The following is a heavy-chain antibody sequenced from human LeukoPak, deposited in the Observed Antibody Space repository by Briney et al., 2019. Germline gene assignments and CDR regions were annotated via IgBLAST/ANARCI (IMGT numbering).Heavy chain of an antibody. CDR2: INPNSGVT. CDR3: AKDAYSGFSYSYNMDS. CDR1: GYTVTGHY. D-gene: IGHD5-18*01. Sequence: GAAVKVSCKASGYTVTGHYLHWVRQAPGQGLEWMGWINPNSGVTNYAQKFQGRVTMTRDTSINTAYMELHSLTSDDTAMYYCAKDAYSGFSYSYNMDSWGQGTLVTVSS. V-gene: IGHV1-2*02. J-gene: IGHJ4*02.